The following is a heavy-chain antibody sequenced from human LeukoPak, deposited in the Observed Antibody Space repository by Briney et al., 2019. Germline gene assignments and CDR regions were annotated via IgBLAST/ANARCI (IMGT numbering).Heavy chain of an antibody. CDR2: ILYDGSNK. V-gene: IGHV3-30-3*01. Sequence: PGGSLRLSRAASGFTFSSYAMHWVRQAPGKGLEWVAVILYDGSNKYYADSVKGRFTISRDNSKNTLYLQMNSLRAEDTAVYYCARDYYYDSSGYYSPRTPFFDYWGQGTLVTVSS. J-gene: IGHJ4*02. CDR1: GFTFSSYA. D-gene: IGHD3-22*01. CDR3: ARDYYYDSSGYYSPRTPFFDY.